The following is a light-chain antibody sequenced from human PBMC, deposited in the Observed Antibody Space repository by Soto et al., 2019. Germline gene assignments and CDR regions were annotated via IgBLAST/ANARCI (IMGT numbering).Light chain of an antibody. J-gene: IGLJ1*01. V-gene: IGLV2-11*01. CDR2: DVT. CDR1: SSDVGGYNY. CDR3: CSYAGSNNYV. Sequence: QSALTQPRSVSGSPGQSVAISCTGTSSDVGGYNYVSWYQQHPGKAPKLIIYDVTKRPSGVPDRFSGSSSGNTASLTISGLQAEDEADYFCCSYAGSNNYVFGTGTKVTVL.